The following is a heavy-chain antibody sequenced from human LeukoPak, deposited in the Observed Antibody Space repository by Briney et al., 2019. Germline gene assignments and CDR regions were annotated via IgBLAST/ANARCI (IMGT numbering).Heavy chain of an antibody. CDR3: QAEDGIRDFDWLPVGYYYGMDV. CDR1: GYTLTEVS. Sequence: ASVKVSCKVSGYTLTEVSMHWVRQAPGNALEWMGRFDPEAGETIYAQKFQGRVTMTEDTSTDTAYMELSSLRSEDTAVFFFQAEDGIRDFDWLPVGYYYGMDVWGQGTTVTVSS. J-gene: IGHJ6*02. D-gene: IGHD3-9*01. V-gene: IGHV1-24*01. CDR2: FDPEAGET.